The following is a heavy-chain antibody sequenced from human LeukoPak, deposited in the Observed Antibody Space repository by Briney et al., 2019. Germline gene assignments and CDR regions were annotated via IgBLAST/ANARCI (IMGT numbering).Heavy chain of an antibody. J-gene: IGHJ5*02. CDR2: ISSSGSTI. CDR3: ATKGLRIAGFDP. D-gene: IGHD1-26*01. CDR1: GLTFSSYE. V-gene: IGHV3-48*03. Sequence: GGSLRLSCAAAGLTFSSYEKNWVRQAPGKGLEWVSYISSSGSTIYYADSVKGRFTSSRDNAKNSLYLQMNSLRAEDTAVYYCATKGLRIAGFDPWGQGTLVTVSS.